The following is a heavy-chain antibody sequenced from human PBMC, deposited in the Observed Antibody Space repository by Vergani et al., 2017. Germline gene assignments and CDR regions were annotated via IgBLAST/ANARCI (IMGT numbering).Heavy chain of an antibody. CDR2: IWYDGSKE. J-gene: IGHJ6*03. D-gene: IGHD2-8*01. Sequence: QVQLEESGGGVVQPGRSLRLSCAGSGFTLSSHAMHWVRQAPGKGLEWVAFIWYDGSKEYYADSVKGRFTISSHNSKNTLYLQMNNLRAADTAVDYWARSGYWAHVVCYRTYYYYRDVWGKGTAVTVSS. CDR1: GFTLSSHA. V-gene: IGHV3-33*01. CDR3: ARSGYWAHVVCYRTYYYYRDV.